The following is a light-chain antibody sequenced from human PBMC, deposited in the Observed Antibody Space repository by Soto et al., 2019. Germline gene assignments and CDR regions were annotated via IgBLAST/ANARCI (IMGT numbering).Light chain of an antibody. CDR1: QSISSW. Sequence: ESQITQSPATLSESVGDRVTITCRASQSISSWLAWYQQKPGTAPKLLIYKASTLQSGVPSRFSGSGSGTEFTLTISSLQPDDSATYYCQQYNDNWTFGQGTKV. CDR3: QQYNDNWT. CDR2: KAS. J-gene: IGKJ1*01. V-gene: IGKV1-5*03.